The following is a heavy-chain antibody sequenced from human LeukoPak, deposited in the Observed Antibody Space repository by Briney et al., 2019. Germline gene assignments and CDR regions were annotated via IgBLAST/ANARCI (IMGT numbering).Heavy chain of an antibody. CDR1: GGSISSGGYY. Sequence: SSETLSLTCTVSGGSISSGGYYWSWIRQHPGKGLEWIGYIYYSGSTYYNPSLKSRVTISVDTSKNQFSLKLSSVTVADTAVYYCASTNINSGYEVDYWGQGTLVTVSS. CDR3: ASTNINSGYEVDY. J-gene: IGHJ4*02. V-gene: IGHV4-31*03. D-gene: IGHD5-12*01. CDR2: IYYSGST.